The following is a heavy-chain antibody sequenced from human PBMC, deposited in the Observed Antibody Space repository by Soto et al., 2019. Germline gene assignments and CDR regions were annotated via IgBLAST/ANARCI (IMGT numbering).Heavy chain of an antibody. CDR3: ARGSSRWDY. CDR1: GGSISIFY. D-gene: IGHD6-13*01. Sequence: TSETLSLTCTVSGGSISIFYWSLIRQPAGKGLEWIGRIYSGGRNNYNPSLKSRVTMSVDTSKNQLSLRLSSVTAADTAMYYCARGSSRWDYWGQGTLVTVSS. V-gene: IGHV4-4*07. J-gene: IGHJ4*02. CDR2: IYSGGRN.